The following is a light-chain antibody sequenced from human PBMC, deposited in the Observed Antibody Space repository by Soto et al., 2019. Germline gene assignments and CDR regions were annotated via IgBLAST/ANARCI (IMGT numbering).Light chain of an antibody. Sequence: SPGTLSLSPGERATLSCRASQSVRSNYLAWYQQKPGQAPRLLIYGASSRATGIPDRFSGSGSGTDFTLTISRLEPEDFAVYYCQQYGSSPPIIFGQGTRLEIK. CDR1: QSVRSNY. CDR2: GAS. CDR3: QQYGSSPPII. J-gene: IGKJ5*01. V-gene: IGKV3-20*01.